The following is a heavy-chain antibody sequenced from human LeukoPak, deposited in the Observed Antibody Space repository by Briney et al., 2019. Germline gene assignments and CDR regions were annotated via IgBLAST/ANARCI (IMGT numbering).Heavy chain of an antibody. Sequence: GGSLRLXCAASGFTFSSYAMSWVRQAPGKGLEWVSAISGSGGSTYYADSVKGRFAISRDNSKNTLYLQMNSLRAEDTAVYYCANGDYYDSSGPFDYWGQGTLITVSS. D-gene: IGHD3-22*01. CDR2: ISGSGGST. J-gene: IGHJ4*02. CDR1: GFTFSSYA. CDR3: ANGDYYDSSGPFDY. V-gene: IGHV3-23*01.